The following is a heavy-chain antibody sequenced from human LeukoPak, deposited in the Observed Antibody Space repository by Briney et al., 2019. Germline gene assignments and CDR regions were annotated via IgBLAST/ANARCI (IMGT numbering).Heavy chain of an antibody. CDR1: GFTFSSYW. Sequence: GGSLRLSCAASGFTFSSYWMHWVRQAPGKGLVWVSRINSDGSSTSYADSVKGRFTISRDNAKNTLYLQMNSLRAEDTAVYYCAREGDYCTNGVCYMTVDYWGQGTLVTVSS. J-gene: IGHJ4*02. V-gene: IGHV3-74*01. CDR2: INSDGSST. CDR3: AREGDYCTNGVCYMTVDY. D-gene: IGHD2-8*01.